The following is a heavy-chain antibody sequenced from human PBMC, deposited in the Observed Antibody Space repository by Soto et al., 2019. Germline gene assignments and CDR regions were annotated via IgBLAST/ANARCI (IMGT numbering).Heavy chain of an antibody. D-gene: IGHD1-26*01. CDR1: GFTFSSYA. J-gene: IGHJ4*02. CDR3: ARRGSGSDYDY. Sequence: EVPLLESGGGLVQPGGSLRLSCAASGFTFSSYAMRWVRQAPGKGLEWVSDISGSGGSTYYADSVKGRFTISRDNYKNTLYLQMNSLRAEDTAVYYCARRGSGSDYDYWGQGTLVTVSS. V-gene: IGHV3-23*01. CDR2: ISGSGGST.